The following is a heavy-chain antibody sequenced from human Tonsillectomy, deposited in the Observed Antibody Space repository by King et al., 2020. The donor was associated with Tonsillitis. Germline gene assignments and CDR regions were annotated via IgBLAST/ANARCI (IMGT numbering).Heavy chain of an antibody. CDR3: ASLGYAYDAFDT. J-gene: IGHJ3*02. Sequence: QLVQSGAEVKKPGASVKVSCKASGYTFTGYYMHWVRQAPGQGLEWRGWIKHNSSGTNYAKKFQGRITMTRDTSSSTAYLELSKLRYDDTAVYFCASLGYAYDAFDTWGQGTMVTVSS. D-gene: IGHD5-12*01. CDR1: GYTFTGYY. V-gene: IGHV1-2*02. CDR2: IKHNSSGT.